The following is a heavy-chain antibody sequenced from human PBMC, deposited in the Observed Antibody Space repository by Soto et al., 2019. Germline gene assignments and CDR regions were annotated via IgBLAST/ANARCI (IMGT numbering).Heavy chain of an antibody. CDR2: INPSGGST. V-gene: IGHV1-46*01. D-gene: IGHD6-13*01. J-gene: IGHJ3*02. Sequence: ASVNVSCKASGYTFTSYYMHWVRQAPGQGLEWMGIINPSGGSTSYAQKFQGRVTMTRDTSTSTGYMELSSLRSEDTDVYYCESGRLGIAAARDDAFDIWGQGTMVTVSS. CDR3: ESGRLGIAAARDDAFDI. CDR1: GYTFTSYY.